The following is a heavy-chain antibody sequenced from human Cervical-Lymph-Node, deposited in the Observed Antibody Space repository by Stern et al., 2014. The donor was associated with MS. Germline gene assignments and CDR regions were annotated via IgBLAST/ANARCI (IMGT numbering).Heavy chain of an antibody. CDR1: GGTFSSYA. CDR3: ARAWHGGTVSTITAFDV. CDR2: IIPIFVAT. Sequence: VQLEESGAEVKQPGSSVKVSCTASGGTFSSYAISWVRQAPGQGLEWMGGIIPIFVATNNVEKFKGRVTITADKSTSTAYMELSSLTSEDTAIYYCARAWHGGTVSTITAFDVWGQGTMVTVSS. J-gene: IGHJ3*01. V-gene: IGHV1-69*06. D-gene: IGHD5/OR15-5a*01.